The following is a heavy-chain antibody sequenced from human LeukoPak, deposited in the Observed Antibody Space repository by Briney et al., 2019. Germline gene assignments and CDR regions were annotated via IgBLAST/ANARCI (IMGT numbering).Heavy chain of an antibody. J-gene: IGHJ4*02. D-gene: IGHD3-22*01. CDR2: VNWHGTA. CDR3: VKDLSYESSGSVLEN. CDR1: GFTFEDYT. Sequence: GGSLRLSCVASGFTFEDYTMHWVRQAPGKTLEWVSLVNWHGTAYYTDSVKGRFTISRDNSKNSLFLQMENLRSEDTAFYYCVKDLSYESSGSVLENWGQGNLVTVSS. V-gene: IGHV3-43*01.